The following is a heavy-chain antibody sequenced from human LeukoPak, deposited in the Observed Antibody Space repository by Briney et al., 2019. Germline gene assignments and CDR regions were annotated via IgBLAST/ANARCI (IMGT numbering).Heavy chain of an antibody. CDR2: IAVYNANT. Sequence: ASVTVSCKASGYTFSNYGISWVRQAPGQGLEWMGWIAVYNANTNYAQNLQDRVTMTTDTATSTAYMELRSLRSDDTAMYYCARDFAGPFDYWGQGTLVTVSS. J-gene: IGHJ4*02. D-gene: IGHD2-21*01. CDR3: ARDFAGPFDY. V-gene: IGHV1-18*01. CDR1: GYTFSNYG.